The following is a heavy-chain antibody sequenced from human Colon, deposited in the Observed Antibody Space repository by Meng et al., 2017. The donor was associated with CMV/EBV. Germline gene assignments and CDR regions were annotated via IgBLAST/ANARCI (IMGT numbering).Heavy chain of an antibody. CDR1: GDSISSSRYF. Sequence: SETLSLTCTVSGDSISSSRYFWGWILQAPGKGLEWIGSSSHTGTTYYSPSLQSRVTMSVDKSRNEFSLKLTSVTAADTAVYYCADAPSDFWGQGILVTVSS. J-gene: IGHJ4*02. CDR2: SSHTGTT. CDR3: ADAPSDF. V-gene: IGHV4-39*07.